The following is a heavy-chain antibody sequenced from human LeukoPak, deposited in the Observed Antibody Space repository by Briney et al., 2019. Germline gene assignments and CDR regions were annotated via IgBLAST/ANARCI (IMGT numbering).Heavy chain of an antibody. CDR2: IYHSGST. Sequence: SETLSLTCTVSGGSISSGGYYWSWIRQPPGKGLEWIGYIYHSGSTYYNPSLKSRVTISVDRSKNQFSLKLSSVTAADTAVYYCARGRARYYDSSGYYYFDYWGQGTLVTVSS. CDR3: ARGRARYYDSSGYYYFDY. V-gene: IGHV4-30-2*01. CDR1: GGSISSGGYY. J-gene: IGHJ4*02. D-gene: IGHD3-22*01.